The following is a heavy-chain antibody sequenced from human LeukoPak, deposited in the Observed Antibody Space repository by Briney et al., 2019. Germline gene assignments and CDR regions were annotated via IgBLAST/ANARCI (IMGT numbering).Heavy chain of an antibody. Sequence: SGGSLRLSCSASGFTFSRYRMHWVRQAPGKGLEYVSAVSGNGGTTYYADSVKGRFTISRDNSKNTLYLQMSSLRPEDTAVYYCARVRYFDWFIRPVDYWGQGTLVTVSS. D-gene: IGHD3-9*01. J-gene: IGHJ4*02. CDR1: GFTFSRYR. V-gene: IGHV3-64D*06. CDR3: ARVRYFDWFIRPVDY. CDR2: VSGNGGTT.